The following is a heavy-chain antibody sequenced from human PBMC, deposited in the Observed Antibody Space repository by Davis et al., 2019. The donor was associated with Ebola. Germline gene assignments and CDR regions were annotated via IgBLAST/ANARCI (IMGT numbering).Heavy chain of an antibody. Sequence: ASVKVSCKASGYTFNKYNMHWVRQAPGQRLEWLGWISAYNGDIKYAQKFQGRVTMTTDTSTSTAYMELRSLTSDDTAVYYCARDKVQSDYYYYYGMDVWGQGTTVTVSS. CDR1: GYTFNKYN. CDR3: ARDKVQSDYYYYYGMDV. V-gene: IGHV1-18*01. CDR2: ISAYNGDI. J-gene: IGHJ6*02.